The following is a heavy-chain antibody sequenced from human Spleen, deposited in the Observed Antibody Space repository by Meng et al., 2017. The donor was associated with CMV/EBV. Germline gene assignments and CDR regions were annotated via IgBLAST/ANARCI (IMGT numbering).Heavy chain of an antibody. Sequence: GGSLRLSCAASGFTFSSYRINWVRQAPGKGLEWVASISSTSAYIYYAESVEGRFIISRDNAKNSLFLQMDSLRAEDTAVYYCAGANYDFWSGHYSPMGYWGYWGQGTLVTVSS. J-gene: IGHJ4*02. D-gene: IGHD3-3*01. CDR1: GFTFSSYR. V-gene: IGHV3-21*01. CDR3: AGANYDFWSGHYSPMGYWGY. CDR2: ISSTSAYI.